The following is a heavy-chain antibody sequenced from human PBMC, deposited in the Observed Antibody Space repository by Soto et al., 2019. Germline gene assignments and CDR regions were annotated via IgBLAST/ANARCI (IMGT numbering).Heavy chain of an antibody. Sequence: PGGSLRLSCAASGFTFSSYEMNWVRQAPGKGLEWVSYISSNGRTIDYADSVKGRFTISRDNAKKSLYLQLNSLRAEDTAVYYGARVGVVGARRLDFWGQGTLVTLSS. D-gene: IGHD1-26*01. J-gene: IGHJ4*02. CDR2: ISSNGRTI. V-gene: IGHV3-48*03. CDR3: ARVGVVGARRLDF. CDR1: GFTFSSYE.